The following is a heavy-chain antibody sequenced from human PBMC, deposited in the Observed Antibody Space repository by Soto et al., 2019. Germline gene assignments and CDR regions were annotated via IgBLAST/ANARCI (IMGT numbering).Heavy chain of an antibody. Sequence: GGSLRLSCAASGFTFSSYGMHWVRQAPGKWLEWVAVISYDGSNKYYADSVKGRFTISRDNSKNTLYLQMNSLRAEDTAVYYCAKDRDFYGDYYYYGMDVWGQGXTVTVYS. D-gene: IGHD4-17*01. CDR3: AKDRDFYGDYYYYGMDV. V-gene: IGHV3-30*18. CDR2: ISYDGSNK. J-gene: IGHJ6*02. CDR1: GFTFSSYG.